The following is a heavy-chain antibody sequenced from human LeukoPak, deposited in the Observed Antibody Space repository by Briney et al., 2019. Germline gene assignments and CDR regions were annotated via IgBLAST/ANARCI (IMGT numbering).Heavy chain of an antibody. J-gene: IGHJ4*02. Sequence: GGSLRLSCAASGFTLTTHPRNWVPQAPGKGREWVSYIGGDGVAFYADSVKGRFTMSKDDARKSLYLQMSRLRVEDTALYYCAKDRANWAIDDWGQGTQVTVSS. CDR3: AKDRANWAIDD. CDR1: GFTLTTHP. CDR2: IGGDGVA. D-gene: IGHD2-2*02. V-gene: IGHV3-48*01.